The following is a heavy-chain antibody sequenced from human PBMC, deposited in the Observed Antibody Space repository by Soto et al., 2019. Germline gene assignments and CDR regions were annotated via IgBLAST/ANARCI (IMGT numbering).Heavy chain of an antibody. V-gene: IGHV3-23*01. Sequence: PGGSLRLSCAASGFTFSSYAMSWVRQAPRKGLEWVSAISGSGGSTYYADSVKGRFTISRGNSKNTLYLQMNSLRAEDTAVYYCAKDLLPQYDFWSGSLAYYYYGMDVWGQGTTVTVSS. D-gene: IGHD3-3*01. CDR1: GFTFSSYA. J-gene: IGHJ6*02. CDR3: AKDLLPQYDFWSGSLAYYYYGMDV. CDR2: ISGSGGST.